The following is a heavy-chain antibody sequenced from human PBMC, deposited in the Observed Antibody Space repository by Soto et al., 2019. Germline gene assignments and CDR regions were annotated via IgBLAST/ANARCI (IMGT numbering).Heavy chain of an antibody. CDR1: GFTFSSYG. Sequence: QVQLVESGGGVVQPGRSLRLSCAASGFTFSSYGMHWVRQAPGKGLEWVAVISYDGSNKYYADSVKGRFTIARDNSKNTLFLHMSSLRAEDTAVYYCVKDGSSGLPYYHGLDVWGQGTSGTVSS. J-gene: IGHJ6*02. CDR2: ISYDGSNK. D-gene: IGHD6-19*01. CDR3: VKDGSSGLPYYHGLDV. V-gene: IGHV3-30*18.